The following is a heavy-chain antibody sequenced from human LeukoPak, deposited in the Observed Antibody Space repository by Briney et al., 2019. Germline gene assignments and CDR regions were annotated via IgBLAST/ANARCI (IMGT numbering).Heavy chain of an antibody. CDR1: GFTFSTYW. V-gene: IGHV3-74*01. CDR3: ARETTVTHTPGSY. CDR2: INSDGTTT. D-gene: IGHD4-17*01. Sequence: PGGSLRLSCAASGFTFSTYWMHWVRQAPGKGLVWVSRINSDGTTTHYADSVKGRFTISRDNAKNTLYLQMNSLRAEDTAVYYCARETTVTHTPGSYWGQGTLVTVSS. J-gene: IGHJ4*02.